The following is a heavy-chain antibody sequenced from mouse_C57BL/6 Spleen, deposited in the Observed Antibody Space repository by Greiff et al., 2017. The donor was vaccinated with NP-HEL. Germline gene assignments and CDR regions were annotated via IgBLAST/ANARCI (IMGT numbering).Heavy chain of an antibody. CDR2: IYPGSGST. CDR3: DREAYYYGSSLFAY. CDR1: GYTFTSYW. Sequence: VQLQQSGAELVKPGASVKMSCKASGYTFTSYWITWVKQRPGQGLEWIGDIYPGSGSTNYNEKFKSKATLTVDTSSSTAYMQLSSLTSEDSAVYYCDREAYYYGSSLFAYWGQGTLVTVSA. J-gene: IGHJ3*01. V-gene: IGHV1-55*01. D-gene: IGHD1-1*01.